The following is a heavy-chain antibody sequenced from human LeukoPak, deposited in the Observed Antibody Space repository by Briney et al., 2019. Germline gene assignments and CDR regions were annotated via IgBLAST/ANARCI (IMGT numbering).Heavy chain of an antibody. CDR1: GYTFTGYY. CDR3: ARSRPVYYYGSGTPPDYYYYYMDV. CDR2: IIPIFGTA. D-gene: IGHD3-10*01. V-gene: IGHV1-69*05. J-gene: IGHJ6*03. Sequence: GASVKGSCKASGYTFTGYYMHWVRQAPGQGLEWMGGIIPIFGTANYAQKFQGRVTITTDESTSTAYMELSSLRSEDTAVYYCARSRPVYYYGSGTPPDYYYYYMDVWGKGTTVTVSS.